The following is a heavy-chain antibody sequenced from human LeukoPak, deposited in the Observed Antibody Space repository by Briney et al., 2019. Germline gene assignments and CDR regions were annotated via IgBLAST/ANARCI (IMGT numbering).Heavy chain of an antibody. J-gene: IGHJ6*03. D-gene: IGHD5-18*01. CDR1: GFTLSDYT. CDR3: VRGEYSYGPLDYYYYMDV. CDR2: NSSSSSYI. Sequence: GGPLRLSCAASGFTLSDYTMNWVRQAPGKGVEWVSSNSSSSSYIYYADSVKGRFTISRDNAKNSLSLQMKSLRAEDTAVYYCVRGEYSYGPLDYYYYMDVWGKGTTVTVSS. V-gene: IGHV3-21*01.